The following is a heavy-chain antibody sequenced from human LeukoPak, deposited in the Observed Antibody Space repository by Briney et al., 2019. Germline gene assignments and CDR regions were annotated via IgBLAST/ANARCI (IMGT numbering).Heavy chain of an antibody. Sequence: GGSLRLSCAASGFTFSSYWMSWVRQAPGKGLEWVANIKQDGSEKYYMDSVKGRFTISRDNAKSSLYPQMNSLKPEDAAVYYCARTTTCSGSNCYSTVPHDYWGQGTLVTVSS. V-gene: IGHV3-7*01. CDR3: ARTTTCSGSNCYSTVPHDY. CDR2: IKQDGSEK. J-gene: IGHJ4*02. CDR1: GFTFSSYW. D-gene: IGHD2-15*01.